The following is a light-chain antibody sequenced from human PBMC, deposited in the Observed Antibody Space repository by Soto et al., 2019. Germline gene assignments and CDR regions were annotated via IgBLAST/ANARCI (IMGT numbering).Light chain of an antibody. CDR3: QQYNTSPL. Sequence: EMVLTQSPATLSVSPGERATLSCRASQSVSSKLAWYQQKRGQAPRLLIYDASTRATDIPARFSGSGSGTEFTLTISMLQSEYFAVYHCQQYNTSPLFGQGTKLDIK. CDR1: QSVSSK. V-gene: IGKV3-15*01. CDR2: DAS. J-gene: IGKJ2*01.